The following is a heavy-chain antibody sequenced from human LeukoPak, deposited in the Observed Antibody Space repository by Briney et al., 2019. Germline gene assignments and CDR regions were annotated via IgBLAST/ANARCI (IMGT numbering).Heavy chain of an antibody. J-gene: IGHJ6*03. CDR2: ISSSGSTI. CDR3: ARDQYGSGDGYYMDV. D-gene: IGHD3-10*01. CDR1: GVTFSDYY. V-gene: IGHV3-11*04. Sequence: PGGSLRLSCAASGVTFSDYYMSWIRQAPGKGLEWVSYISSSGSTIYYADSVKGRFTISRDNAKNSLYLQMNSLRAEDTAVYYARDQYGSGDGYYMDVWGKGTTVTISS.